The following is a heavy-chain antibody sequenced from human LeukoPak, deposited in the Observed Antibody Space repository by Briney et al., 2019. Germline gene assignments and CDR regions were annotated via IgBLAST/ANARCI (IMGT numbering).Heavy chain of an antibody. CDR2: INSDGSST. J-gene: IGHJ4*01. D-gene: IGHD3-22*01. V-gene: IGHV3-74*01. CDR3: ARGHYYDSSGYYYLTDY. Sequence: GGSLRLSCAASGFTFSSYWMHWVRQAPGKGLVWVSRINSDGSSTSYADSVKGRFTISRDNAKNTLYLQMNSLRAEDTAVYYCARGHYYDSSGYYYLTDYWGQEPWSPSPQ. CDR1: GFTFSSYW.